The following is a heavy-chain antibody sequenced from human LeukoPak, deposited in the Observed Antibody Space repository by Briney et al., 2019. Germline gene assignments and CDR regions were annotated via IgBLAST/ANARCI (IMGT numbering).Heavy chain of an antibody. J-gene: IGHJ4*02. CDR1: GFTFSAYG. V-gene: IGHV3-30*18. CDR3: AKGGSSFDY. CDR2: MSYDGSKK. Sequence: GRSLRLSCAAAGFTFSAYGMHWVRQAPGKGLEWVAVMSYDGSKKKYADSVKGRFTISRDNSKNTLYLQMNSLRAEDTAVYYCAKGGSSFDYWGQGTLVTVSS. D-gene: IGHD6-13*01.